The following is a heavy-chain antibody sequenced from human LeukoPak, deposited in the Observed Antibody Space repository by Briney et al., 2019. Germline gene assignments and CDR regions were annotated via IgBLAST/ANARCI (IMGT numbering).Heavy chain of an antibody. CDR1: GFTFSSYS. CDR3: ARAVGSCGSTTCYTWFDP. CDR2: ISTSSTYI. J-gene: IGHJ5*02. V-gene: IGHV3-21*01. D-gene: IGHD2-2*02. Sequence: PGGSLRLSCAASGFTFSSYSMNWVRQAPGKGLEWVSSISTSSTYIYYADSVKGRFTISRDNNRNSLYLQMDSLRAEDTAVYYCARAVGSCGSTTCYTWFDPWGQGTLVTVSS.